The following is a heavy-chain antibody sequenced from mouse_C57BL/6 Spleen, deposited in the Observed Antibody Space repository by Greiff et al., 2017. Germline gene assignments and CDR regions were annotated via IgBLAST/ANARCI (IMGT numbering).Heavy chain of an antibody. J-gene: IGHJ3*01. CDR1: GFPFSDAW. Sequence: VQLQESGGGLVQPGGSMKLSCAASGFPFSDAWMDWVRQSPEKGLEWVAEIRNKANNHATYYAESVKGRFTISRDDSKSSVYLQMNSLRAEDTGIYYCTRQDDYDGFAYWGQGTLVTVSA. CDR2: IRNKANNHAT. V-gene: IGHV6-6*01. D-gene: IGHD2-4*01. CDR3: TRQDDYDGFAY.